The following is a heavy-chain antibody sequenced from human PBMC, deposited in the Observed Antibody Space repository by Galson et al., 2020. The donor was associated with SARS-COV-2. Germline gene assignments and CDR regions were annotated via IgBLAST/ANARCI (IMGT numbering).Heavy chain of an antibody. D-gene: IGHD3-16*01. CDR2: IRRDGSSK. V-gene: IGHV3-30*02. J-gene: IGHJ6*02. Sequence: GESLKISCAASGFTFTNYGMHWVRQAPGKGLEWVSFIRRDGSSKYYTDSVEGRFTISRDNSKNTLYLEMNSLRAEDTAVYYCARPGGIPATVYYYYPMDVWGQGTTVTVSS. CDR3: ARPGGIPATVYYYYPMDV. CDR1: GFTFTNYG.